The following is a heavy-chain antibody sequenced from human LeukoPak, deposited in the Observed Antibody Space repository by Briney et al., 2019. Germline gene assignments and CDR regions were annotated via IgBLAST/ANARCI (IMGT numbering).Heavy chain of an antibody. CDR1: GYTLTELS. CDR2: FDPEDGET. D-gene: IGHD3-10*01. J-gene: IGHJ5*02. Sequence: GASVKVSCKVSGYTLTELSMHWVRQAPGKGLEWMGGFDPEDGETIYAQKFQGRVTMTEDTSTDTAYMELSSLRSEDTAVYYCATGRGDGSASFNWFDPWGQGTLVTVSS. CDR3: ATGRGDGSASFNWFDP. V-gene: IGHV1-24*01.